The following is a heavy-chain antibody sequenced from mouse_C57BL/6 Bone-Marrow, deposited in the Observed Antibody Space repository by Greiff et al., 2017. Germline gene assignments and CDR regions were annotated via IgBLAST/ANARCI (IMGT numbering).Heavy chain of an antibody. Sequence: QVQLQQSGAELARPGASVKLSCKASGYTFTSYGISWVKQRTGQGLEWIGEIYPRSGNTYYNEKFKGKATLTADKSSSTAYMDLRSLTSEDSAVYFCGRRELRTYFEDWGQGTTLTVSS. CDR2: IYPRSGNT. CDR1: GYTFTSYG. V-gene: IGHV1-81*01. CDR3: GRRELRTYFED. J-gene: IGHJ2*01.